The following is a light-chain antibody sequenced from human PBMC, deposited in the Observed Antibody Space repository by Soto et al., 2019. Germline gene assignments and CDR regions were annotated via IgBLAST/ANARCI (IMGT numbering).Light chain of an antibody. J-gene: IGKJ2*01. Sequence: EIVLTQSPGTLSLSPGERATLSCRASQSVSSSYLAWYQQKPGQAPRLLIYGASSSATGIPDRFSGSGSGTDFTLTISRPEPEEFAVYYCQQYGSSPPYTFGQGTKLEIK. V-gene: IGKV3-20*01. CDR3: QQYGSSPPYT. CDR1: QSVSSSY. CDR2: GAS.